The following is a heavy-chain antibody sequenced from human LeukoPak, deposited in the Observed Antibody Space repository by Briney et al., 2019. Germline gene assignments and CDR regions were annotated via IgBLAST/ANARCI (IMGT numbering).Heavy chain of an antibody. J-gene: IGHJ2*01. V-gene: IGHV3-33*07. Sequence: PGGSLRLSRSASGFTFSRYAMYWVRQAPGKGLEWVALIWFDGGNKHYADSVKGRFTISRDNSKNTMYLQMDSLRAEDTAVYYCARVVSYYGSSYRLLDLWGRGTLVTVSS. D-gene: IGHD3-10*01. CDR2: IWFDGGNK. CDR1: GFTFSRYA. CDR3: ARVVSYYGSSYRLLDL.